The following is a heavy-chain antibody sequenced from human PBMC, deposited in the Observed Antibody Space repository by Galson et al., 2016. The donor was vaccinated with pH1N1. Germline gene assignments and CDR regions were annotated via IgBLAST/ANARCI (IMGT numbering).Heavy chain of an antibody. J-gene: IGHJ3*02. D-gene: IGHD4-17*01. CDR2: IYLGGSLI. CDR1: GYRFTNSW. V-gene: IGHV5-51*01. CDR3: ARQNDYGGYRGDAFDI. Sequence: QSGAEVKKPGESLKIPCKGSGYRFTNSWIGWVRQMPGKGLEWMGIIYLGGSLIRYRPSFQGQVTISADKSINIVYLEWSSLKASDTATYYCARQNDYGGYRGDAFDIWGQGTMVTVSS.